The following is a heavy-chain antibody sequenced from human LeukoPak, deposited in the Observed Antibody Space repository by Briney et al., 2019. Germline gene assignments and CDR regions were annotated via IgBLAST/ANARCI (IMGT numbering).Heavy chain of an antibody. CDR1: GLTFGSYA. V-gene: IGHV3-23*01. CDR2: ISGSGGST. Sequence: GGSLRLSCAASGLTFGSYAMSWVRQAPGKGLEWVSAISGSGGSTYYADSVKGRFTISRDNSKNTLYLQMNSLRAEDTAIYYCARSNYYDSSGYYYDLDYWGQGTLVTVSS. CDR3: ARSNYYDSSGYYYDLDY. J-gene: IGHJ4*02. D-gene: IGHD3-22*01.